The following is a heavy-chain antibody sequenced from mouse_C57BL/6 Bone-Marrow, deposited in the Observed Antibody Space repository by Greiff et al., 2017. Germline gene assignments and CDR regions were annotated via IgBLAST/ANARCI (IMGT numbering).Heavy chain of an antibody. J-gene: IGHJ2*01. CDR3: ARGLLYYYGSSHFDY. Sequence: EVQLQQSGPELVKPGASVKISCKASGYTFTDYYMNWVKQSHGKSLEWIGDINPNNGGTSYNQKFKGKATLTVDKSSSTAYMELRSLTSEDSAVYYCARGLLYYYGSSHFDYWGQGTTLTVSS. D-gene: IGHD1-1*01. V-gene: IGHV1-26*01. CDR2: INPNNGGT. CDR1: GYTFTDYY.